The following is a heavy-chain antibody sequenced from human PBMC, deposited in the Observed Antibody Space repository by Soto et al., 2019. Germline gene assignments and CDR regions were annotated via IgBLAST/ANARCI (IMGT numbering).Heavy chain of an antibody. J-gene: IGHJ3*02. CDR2: IYPGDSDT. V-gene: IGHV5-51*01. Sequence: GESLKSSCKGSGYSFTSYWIGWVRQMPGKGLEWMGIIYPGDSDTRYSPSFQGQVTISADKSISTAYLQWSSLKASDTAMYYCAINDILTGPLDAFDIWGQGTMVTVSS. CDR1: GYSFTSYW. CDR3: AINDILTGPLDAFDI. D-gene: IGHD3-9*01.